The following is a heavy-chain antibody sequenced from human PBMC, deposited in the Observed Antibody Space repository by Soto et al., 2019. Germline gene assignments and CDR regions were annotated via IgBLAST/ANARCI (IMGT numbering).Heavy chain of an antibody. CDR2: ISGSGGST. CDR3: AKDQGLLWFGELLYPQNDAFDI. V-gene: IGHV3-23*01. Sequence: GGSLRLSCAASGFTFSSYAMSWVRQAPGKGLEWVSAISGSGGSTYYADSVKGRFTISRDNSKNTLYLQMNSLRAEDTAVYYCAKDQGLLWFGELLYPQNDAFDIWGQGTMVTVSS. J-gene: IGHJ3*02. CDR1: GFTFSSYA. D-gene: IGHD3-10*01.